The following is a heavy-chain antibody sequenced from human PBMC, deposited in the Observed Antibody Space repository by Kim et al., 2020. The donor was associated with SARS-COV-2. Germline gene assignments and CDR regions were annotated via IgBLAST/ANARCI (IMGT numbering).Heavy chain of an antibody. D-gene: IGHD2-2*01. Sequence: ASVKVSCKASGYTFTSYAMHWVRQAPGQRLEWMGWINAGNGNTKYSQKFQGRVTITRDTSASTAYMELSSLRSEDTAVYYCARDQGIYCSSTSCRYRMDVWGQGTTVTVSS. CDR2: INAGNGNT. J-gene: IGHJ6*02. CDR1: GYTFTSYA. V-gene: IGHV1-3*01. CDR3: ARDQGIYCSSTSCRYRMDV.